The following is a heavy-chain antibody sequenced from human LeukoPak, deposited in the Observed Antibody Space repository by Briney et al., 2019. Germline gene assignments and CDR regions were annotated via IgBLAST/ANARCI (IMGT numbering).Heavy chain of an antibody. CDR1: GFTFDDYA. Sequence: PGGSLRLSCAASGFTFDDYAMHWVRQAPGKGLEWVSGISRNSGSIGYADSVKGRFTISRDNAKNSLYLQMNSLRAEDTALYYCAKALAAISTWFDPWGQGTLVTVSS. CDR3: AKALAAISTWFDP. CDR2: ISRNSGSI. J-gene: IGHJ5*02. D-gene: IGHD2-2*02. V-gene: IGHV3-9*01.